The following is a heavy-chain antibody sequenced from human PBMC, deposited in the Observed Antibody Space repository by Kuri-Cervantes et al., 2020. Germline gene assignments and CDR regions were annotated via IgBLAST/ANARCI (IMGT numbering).Heavy chain of an antibody. CDR2: VSAYNGDT. V-gene: IGHV1-18*01. D-gene: IGHD3-22*01. CDR1: GYTFTSYG. J-gene: IGHJ5*02. CDR3: ARGRPQYDSSEFDP. Sequence: ASVKVSCKASGYTFTSYGIDWVRQAPGQGLEWMGWVSAYNGDTNYAQKLQGRVTMTTDTSTSTAYMELRSLRSDDTAVYYCARGRPQYDSSEFDPWGQGPLVTVSS.